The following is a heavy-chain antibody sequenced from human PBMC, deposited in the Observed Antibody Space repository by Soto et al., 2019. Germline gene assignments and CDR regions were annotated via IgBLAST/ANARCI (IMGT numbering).Heavy chain of an antibody. CDR2: IYYSGST. CDR3: ARDRERFDAFDI. V-gene: IGHV4-61*01. D-gene: IGHD3-10*01. J-gene: IGHJ3*02. Sequence: QVQLQESGPGLVKPSETLSLTCTVSGGSVSSGSYYWSWIRQPPGKGLEWIGYIYYSGSTNYNPSLKNRVTISVDTSKNQFSLKLSSVTAADTAVYYCARDRERFDAFDIWGQGTMVTVSS. CDR1: GGSVSSGSYY.